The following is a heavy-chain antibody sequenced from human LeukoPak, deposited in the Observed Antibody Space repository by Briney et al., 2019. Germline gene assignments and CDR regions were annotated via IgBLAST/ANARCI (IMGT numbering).Heavy chain of an antibody. V-gene: IGHV3-7*03. D-gene: IGHD1-7*01. Sequence: GGSLRLSCATSGFTFSNYWKSWVRQAPGKGLEWVANIKQDGGEKFYVDSVKGRFTISRDNAKNSLYLQMDSLRAEDTAVYYCASTGTFDYWGQGTLVTVSS. CDR3: ASTGTFDY. CDR2: IKQDGGEK. CDR1: GFTFSNYW. J-gene: IGHJ4*02.